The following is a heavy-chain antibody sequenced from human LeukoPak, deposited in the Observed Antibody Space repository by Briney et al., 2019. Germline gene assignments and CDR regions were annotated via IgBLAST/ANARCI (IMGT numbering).Heavy chain of an antibody. Sequence: GGSLRLSCAASGFTFSNNWMHWVRQAPGKGLVWVSRINGDGSTTAYADSVKGRFTISRDNTKNSLYLQMNSLRAEDTAVFYCARDQYDTWSRRGNFDSWGQGTLVIVSS. CDR1: GFTFSNNW. D-gene: IGHD3-3*01. J-gene: IGHJ4*02. CDR2: INGDGSTT. V-gene: IGHV3-74*01. CDR3: ARDQYDTWSRRGNFDS.